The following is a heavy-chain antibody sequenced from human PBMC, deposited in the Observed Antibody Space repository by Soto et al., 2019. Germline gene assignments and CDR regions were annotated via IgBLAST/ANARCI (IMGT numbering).Heavy chain of an antibody. V-gene: IGHV1-18*01. CDR1: GYTFTSYG. J-gene: IGHJ6*02. CDR2: ISAYNGNT. CDR3: AVFYQQPLYYRMDV. Sequence: ASVNVSCKASGYTFTSYGISWVRQAPGQGLEWMGWISAYNGNTNYAQKLQGRVTMTTDTSTSTAYMELRSLRSDDTAVYYCAVFYQQPLYYRMDVWGQGTTVTVSS. D-gene: IGHD2-2*01.